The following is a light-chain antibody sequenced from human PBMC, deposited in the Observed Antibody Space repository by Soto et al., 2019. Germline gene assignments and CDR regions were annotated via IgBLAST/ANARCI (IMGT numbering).Light chain of an antibody. Sequence: EIVMTQSPATLSVSPGERATLSCRASQSVSSNLAWYQQKPGQAPRLLIYDASTRATGIPARFSGSGSGTEFTLTISSLQSEEFAVYYCQQYNNWPPRSFGRGTKLEIK. CDR2: DAS. V-gene: IGKV3-15*01. CDR3: QQYNNWPPRS. J-gene: IGKJ2*03. CDR1: QSVSSN.